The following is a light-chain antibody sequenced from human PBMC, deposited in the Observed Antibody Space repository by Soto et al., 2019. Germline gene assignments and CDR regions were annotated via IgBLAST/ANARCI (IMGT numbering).Light chain of an antibody. Sequence: QSALTQPASVSGSPGQSITISCTGTSSDVGYYNYVSWYQQYPGKAPKLVIYEVNKRPSGAPDRFSGSKSGNTASLTVSGLQAEDEADYYCSSYAGSSNVFGTGTKLTVL. CDR1: SSDVGYYNY. V-gene: IGLV2-8*01. J-gene: IGLJ1*01. CDR3: SSYAGSSNV. CDR2: EVN.